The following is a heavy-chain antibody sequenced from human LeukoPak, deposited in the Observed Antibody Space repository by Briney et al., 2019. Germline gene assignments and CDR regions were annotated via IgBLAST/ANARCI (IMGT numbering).Heavy chain of an antibody. V-gene: IGHV3-21*01. CDR1: GFTFSSYS. D-gene: IGHD6-19*01. Sequence: PGGSLRLSCAASGFTFSSYSVNWVRQAAGKGLEWVSAISSSSTYIYYADSVKGRFTISRDNAKNSLYLQMNSLRAEDTAVYYCARDQGEGYSSGWYEYYFDYWGQGTLVTVSS. J-gene: IGHJ4*02. CDR3: ARDQGEGYSSGWYEYYFDY. CDR2: ISSSSTYI.